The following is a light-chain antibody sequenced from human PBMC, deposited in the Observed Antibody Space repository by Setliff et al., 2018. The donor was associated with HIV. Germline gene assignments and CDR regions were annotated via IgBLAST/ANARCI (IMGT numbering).Light chain of an antibody. V-gene: IGLV2-18*02. CDR1: SSDVGSYNR. J-gene: IGLJ3*02. CDR2: EVT. Sequence: QSALTQPPSVSGSPGQSVTISCTGTSSDVGSYNRVSWYRQPPGTAPQVMIYEVTKRPSGVPDRLSGSKSGNTASLTISGLLAEDEADYYCSSYTSDNTWVFGGGDPADRP. CDR3: SSYTSDNTWV.